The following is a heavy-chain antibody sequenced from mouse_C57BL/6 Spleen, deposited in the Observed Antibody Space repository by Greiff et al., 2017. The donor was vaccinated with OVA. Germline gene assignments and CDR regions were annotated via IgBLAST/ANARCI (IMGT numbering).Heavy chain of an antibody. CDR2: ISYDGSN. D-gene: IGHD1-1*01. CDR3: ARDGYYGGGYFDV. V-gene: IGHV3-6*01. CDR1: GYSITSGYY. J-gene: IGHJ1*03. Sequence: EVQLQESGPGLVKPSQSLSLTCSVTGYSITSGYYWNWIRQFPGNKLEWMGYISYDGSNNYNPSLKNRISITRDTSKNQFFLKLNSVTTEDTATYYCARDGYYGGGYFDVWGTGTTVTVSS.